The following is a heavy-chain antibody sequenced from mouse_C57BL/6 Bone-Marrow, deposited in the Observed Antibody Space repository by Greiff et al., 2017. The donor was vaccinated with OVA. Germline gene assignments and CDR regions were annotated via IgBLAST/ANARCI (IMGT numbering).Heavy chain of an antibody. CDR1: GYAFSSYW. D-gene: IGHD1-1*01. V-gene: IGHV1-80*01. Sequence: QVQLQQSGAELVKPGASVKISCKASGYAFSSYWMNWVKQRPGKGLEWIGQIYPGDGDTNYNGKYKGKATLTADKSSSTAYMQLSSLTSEDSAVYFCARGTTVVAPYYFDYWGQGTTLTVSS. CDR3: ARGTTVVAPYYFDY. CDR2: IYPGDGDT. J-gene: IGHJ2*01.